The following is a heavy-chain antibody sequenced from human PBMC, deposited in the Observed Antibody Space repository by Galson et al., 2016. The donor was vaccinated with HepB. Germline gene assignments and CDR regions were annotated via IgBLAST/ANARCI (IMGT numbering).Heavy chain of an antibody. CDR3: AREIPSRGKSDY. Sequence: SLRLSCAASGFTFRTYWMHWVRQSPGMGLVWVSRISSDGLTTTYADSVKGRFTISRDNAKNSLYLQMNSLRDEDTAVYYCAREIPSRGKSDYWGQGTLVTVSS. D-gene: IGHD3-10*01. CDR2: ISSDGLTT. CDR1: GFTFRTYW. J-gene: IGHJ4*02. V-gene: IGHV3-74*03.